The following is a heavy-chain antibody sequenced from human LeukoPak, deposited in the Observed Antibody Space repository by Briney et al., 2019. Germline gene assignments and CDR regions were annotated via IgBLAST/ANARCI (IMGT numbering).Heavy chain of an antibody. Sequence: PSETLSLTCTVSGGSISSYYWSWIRQPAGKGLEWIGYVDHTGSTNFNPSLNGRVSISRDTTKNLFSLRLRSVTAADTAVYFCARGRVSSSTWYSTYYYYFYMDVWGKGTMVTVSS. J-gene: IGHJ6*03. V-gene: IGHV4-59*01. CDR1: GGSISSYY. CDR2: VDHTGST. CDR3: ARGRVSSSTWYSTYYYYFYMDV. D-gene: IGHD1-1*01.